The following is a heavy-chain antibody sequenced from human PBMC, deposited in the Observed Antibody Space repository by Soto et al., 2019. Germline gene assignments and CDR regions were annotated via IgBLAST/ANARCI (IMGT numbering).Heavy chain of an antibody. CDR1: GVTFSSYW. CDR2: IKQDGSEK. Sequence: PGGSLRLSCAASGVTFSSYWMSWVRQAPGKGLEWVANIKQDGSEKYYVDSVKGRFTISRDNAKNSLYLQMNSLRAEDTAVYYCAREGIVVVPAAMWPGHYYYMYGWGKVTTVIVYS. J-gene: IGHJ6*03. V-gene: IGHV3-7*01. CDR3: AREGIVVVPAAMWPGHYYYMYG. D-gene: IGHD2-2*01.